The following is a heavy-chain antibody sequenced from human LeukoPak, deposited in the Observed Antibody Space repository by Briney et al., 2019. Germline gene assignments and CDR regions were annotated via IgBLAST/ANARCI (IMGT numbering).Heavy chain of an antibody. CDR1: GYSISSGYY. V-gene: IGHV4-38-2*02. Sequence: SETLSLTCTVSGYSISSGYYWGWIRQPPGKGLEWIGSIYHSGSTYYNPSLKSRVTISVDTSKNQFSLKLSSVTAADTAVYYCARDSTWPLGSPNLNDYWGQGTLVTVSS. D-gene: IGHD5/OR15-5a*01. CDR3: ARDSTWPLGSPNLNDY. CDR2: IYHSGST. J-gene: IGHJ4*02.